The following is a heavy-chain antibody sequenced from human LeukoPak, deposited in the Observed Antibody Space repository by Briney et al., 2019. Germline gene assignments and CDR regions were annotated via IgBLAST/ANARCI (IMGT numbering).Heavy chain of an antibody. V-gene: IGHV1-46*01. D-gene: IGHD4-17*01. CDR2: INPSGGST. J-gene: IGHJ4*02. CDR1: GYTFTSYY. Sequence: DSVKVSCKASGYTFTSYYMHWVRQAPGQGLEWMGIINPSGGSTSYAQKFQGRVTMTRDTSTSTVYMELSSLRSEDTAVYYCARDQWNYGDYVHWGQGTRVTVSS. CDR3: ARDQWNYGDYVH.